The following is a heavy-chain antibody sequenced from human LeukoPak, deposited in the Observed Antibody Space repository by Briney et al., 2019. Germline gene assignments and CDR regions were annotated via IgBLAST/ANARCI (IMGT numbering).Heavy chain of an antibody. CDR3: ARHHKYHYDSSGHSPFDY. CDR1: GGSISSYY. Sequence: SETLSLTCTVSGGSISSYYWSWIRQPPGKGLEWIGYIYYSGSTNYNSSLKSRVTISVDTSKNQFSLKLSSVTAADTAVYYCARHHKYHYDSSGHSPFDYWGQGTLVTVSS. D-gene: IGHD3-22*01. CDR2: IYYSGST. V-gene: IGHV4-59*08. J-gene: IGHJ4*02.